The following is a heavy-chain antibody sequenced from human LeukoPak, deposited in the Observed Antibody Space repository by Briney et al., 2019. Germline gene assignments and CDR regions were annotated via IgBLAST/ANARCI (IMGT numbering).Heavy chain of an antibody. CDR3: ARFEGDYGGNEPLDY. CDR2: IYYSGST. Sequence: SETLSLTCTVSGGSISSSSYYWGWIRQPPGKGLEWIGSIYYSGSTYYNPSLKSRVTISVDTSKNQFSLKLSSVTAADTAVYYCARFEGDYGGNEPLDYWGQGTLVTVSS. V-gene: IGHV4-39*07. J-gene: IGHJ4*02. CDR1: GGSISSSSYY. D-gene: IGHD4-23*01.